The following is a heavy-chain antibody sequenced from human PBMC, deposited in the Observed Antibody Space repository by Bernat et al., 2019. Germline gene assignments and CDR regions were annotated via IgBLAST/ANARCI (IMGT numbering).Heavy chain of an antibody. Sequence: EVQLLESGGGLVQPGGSLRLSCAASGFTFSSYAMSWVRQAPGKGLEWVSAISGRCGSTYYADSVKGRFTISRDNSKNTLYLQMDSLRAEDTAVYYCAKRVRVAVAGYFDYWGQGTLVTVSS. CDR3: AKRVRVAVAGYFDY. CDR1: GFTFSSYA. D-gene: IGHD6-19*01. CDR2: ISGRCGST. V-gene: IGHV3-23*01. J-gene: IGHJ4*02.